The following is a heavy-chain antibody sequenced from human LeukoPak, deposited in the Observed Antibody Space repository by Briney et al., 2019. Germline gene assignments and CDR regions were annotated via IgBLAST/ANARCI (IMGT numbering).Heavy chain of an antibody. CDR1: GSSISSHY. V-gene: IGHV4-59*11. Sequence: SETLSLTCTVSGSSISSHYWSWIRQPPGKGLERIGYIYYSGSTNYNPSLKSRVTISVDTSKNQFSLKLSSVTAADTAVYYCARDCRYSSSSFRWFDPWGQGTLVTVSS. CDR2: IYYSGST. CDR3: ARDCRYSSSSFRWFDP. J-gene: IGHJ5*02. D-gene: IGHD6-6*01.